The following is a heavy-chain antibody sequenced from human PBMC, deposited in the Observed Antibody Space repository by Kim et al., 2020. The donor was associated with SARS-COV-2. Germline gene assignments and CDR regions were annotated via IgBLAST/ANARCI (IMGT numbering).Heavy chain of an antibody. CDR3: ARESVRITIFGVEKGWFDP. J-gene: IGHJ5*02. CDR2: IYYSGST. V-gene: IGHV4-31*03. CDR1: GGSISSGGYY. D-gene: IGHD3-3*01. Sequence: SETLSLTCTVSGGSISSGGYYWSWIRQHPGKGLEWIGYIYYSGSTYYNPSLKSRVTISVDTSKNQFSLKLSSVTAADTAVYYCARESVRITIFGVEKGWFDPWGQGTLVTVSS.